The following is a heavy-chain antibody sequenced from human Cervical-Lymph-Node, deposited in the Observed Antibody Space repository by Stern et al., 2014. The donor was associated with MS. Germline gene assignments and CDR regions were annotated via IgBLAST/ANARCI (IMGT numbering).Heavy chain of an antibody. CDR2: ISTYTGDT. CDR1: GYTFPNYG. J-gene: IGHJ5*02. D-gene: IGHD2-15*01. CDR3: ARDVVIVVALHNWFDP. Sequence: VQLVQSGAEVKKPGASVKVSCKASGYTFPNYGISWVRQAPGQGLEWMGWISTYTGDTPYAQQFQGRVTMTTDTSTTTAYMELRSLRSDDTAVYYCARDVVIVVALHNWFDPWGQGTLVTVSS. V-gene: IGHV1-18*01.